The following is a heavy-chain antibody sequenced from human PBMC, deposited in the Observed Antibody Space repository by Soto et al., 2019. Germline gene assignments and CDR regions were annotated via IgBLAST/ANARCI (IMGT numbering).Heavy chain of an antibody. Sequence: EVQLVESGGGLVQPGGSLRLSCAASGFTFSDHYMDWVRQAPGKGLEWVGRSKNKADSYTTEYAASVKGRFTISRDGSKNSLFLQLNSLKTEDTAVYDCTVWGSGNDFGAAWGQGILVNVSS. CDR2: SKNKADSYTT. CDR3: TVWGSGNDFGAA. V-gene: IGHV3-72*01. CDR1: GFTFSDHY. D-gene: IGHD3-10*01. J-gene: IGHJ4*02.